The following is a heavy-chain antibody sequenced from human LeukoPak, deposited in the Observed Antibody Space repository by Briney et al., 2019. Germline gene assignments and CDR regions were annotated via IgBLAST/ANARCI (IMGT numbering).Heavy chain of an antibody. CDR3: ATTLYYYDSSTYYPDY. J-gene: IGHJ4*02. CDR1: GGSISSGSYY. CDR2: IYTSGST. Sequence: SETLSLTCTVSGGSISSGSYYWSWIRQPAGKGLEWIGRIYTSGSTNYNPSLKSRVTISVDTSKNQFSLKLSSVTAADTAVYYCATTLYYYDSSTYYPDYWGQGTLVTVSS. D-gene: IGHD3-22*01. V-gene: IGHV4-61*02.